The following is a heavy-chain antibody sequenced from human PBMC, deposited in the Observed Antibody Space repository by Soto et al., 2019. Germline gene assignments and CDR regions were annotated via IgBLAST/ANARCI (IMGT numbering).Heavy chain of an antibody. D-gene: IGHD3-16*01. Sequence: QVQLVQSGAEVKKPGASVKVSCKASGYTFTSYYMHWVRQAPGQGLEWMGIINPSGGSTSYAQKFQGRVTMTRDTSTSTVYMGLSSLGPEDTAVYYCANIMITFGGAYGAFDIWGQGTMVTVSS. J-gene: IGHJ3*02. CDR1: GYTFTSYY. V-gene: IGHV1-46*01. CDR3: ANIMITFGGAYGAFDI. CDR2: INPSGGST.